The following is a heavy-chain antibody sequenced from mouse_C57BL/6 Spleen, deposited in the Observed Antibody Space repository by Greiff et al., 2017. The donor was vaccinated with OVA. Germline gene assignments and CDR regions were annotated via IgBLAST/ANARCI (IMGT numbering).Heavy chain of an antibody. CDR1: GFSLTSYG. J-gene: IGHJ4*01. D-gene: IGHD1-1*01. Sequence: VQLQQSGPGLVQPSQSLSITCTVSGFSLTSYGVHWVRQSPGKGLEWLGVIWRGGSTDYNAAFLSRLSISKDNSKSQVFFKMNSLQADDTAIYYCARDYGSSYAMDYWGQGTSVTVSS. CDR2: IWRGGST. CDR3: ARDYGSSYAMDY. V-gene: IGHV2-2*01.